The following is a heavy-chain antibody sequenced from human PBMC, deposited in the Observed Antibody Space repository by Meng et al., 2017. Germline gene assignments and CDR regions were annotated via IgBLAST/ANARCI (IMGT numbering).Heavy chain of an antibody. V-gene: IGHV4-39*07. CDR2: IYYSGST. D-gene: IGHD6-13*01. CDR1: GGSISSSSYY. J-gene: IGHJ4*02. CDR3: AMIRIAAAVLDY. Sequence: LQRPESGPGLVKPSETLSLTCTVSGGSISSSSYYWGWIRQPPGKGLEWIGSIYYSGSTYYNPSLKSRVTISVDTSKNQFSLKLSSVTAADTAVYYCAMIRIAAAVLDYWGQGTLVTVSS.